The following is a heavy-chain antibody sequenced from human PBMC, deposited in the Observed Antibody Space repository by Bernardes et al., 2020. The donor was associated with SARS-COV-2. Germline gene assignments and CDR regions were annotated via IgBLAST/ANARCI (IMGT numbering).Heavy chain of an antibody. CDR2: IYPGDSDT. J-gene: IGHJ6*02. D-gene: IGHD1-1*01. V-gene: IGHV5-51*01. Sequence: GAYLKISGKGSGYSFTSYWIGWVRQMPGKGLEWMGIIYPGDSDTTYSPSFQGQVTISADKSMNTAFLQWSSLKASDTAMYYCARQGQVDNTYYGMDVWGQGTTVTVSS. CDR3: ARQGQVDNTYYGMDV. CDR1: GYSFTSYW.